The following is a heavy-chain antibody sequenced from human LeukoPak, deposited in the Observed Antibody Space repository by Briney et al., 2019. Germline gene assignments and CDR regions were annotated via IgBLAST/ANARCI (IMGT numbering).Heavy chain of an antibody. J-gene: IGHJ4*02. Sequence: GGSLRLSCAASGFSFSSHAMSWVRQTRGTGLEWVSGISVSAGITRYADSVKGRFTISTDDPKNVVYLEMNSLRVEDTALYYCTRGYSSGWSPFDYWGLGTLVTVSS. D-gene: IGHD6-19*01. V-gene: IGHV3-23*01. CDR1: GFSFSSHA. CDR2: ISVSAGIT. CDR3: TRGYSSGWSPFDY.